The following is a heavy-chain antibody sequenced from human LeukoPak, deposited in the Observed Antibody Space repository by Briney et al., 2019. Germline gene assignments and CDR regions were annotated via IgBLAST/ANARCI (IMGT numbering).Heavy chain of an antibody. D-gene: IGHD6-19*01. CDR1: GYSISSGYY. Sequence: SETLSLTCSVSGYSISSGYYWGWIRQPPGKGLEWIGSIYHSGNTHYNPSLKSRVTISVDTSKNQFSLKLSSVTAADTAVYYCARVGSGWYFDYWGQGTLVTVSS. CDR2: IYHSGNT. V-gene: IGHV4-38-2*02. CDR3: ARVGSGWYFDY. J-gene: IGHJ4*02.